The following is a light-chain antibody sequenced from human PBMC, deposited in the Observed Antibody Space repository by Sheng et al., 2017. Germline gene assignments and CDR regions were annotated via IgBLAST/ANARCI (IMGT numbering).Light chain of an antibody. CDR2: GAS. Sequence: DIQMTQSPSTLSASVGDRVTITCRASQSISSWLAWYQQKPGKAPKLLLHGASRLESGVPSRFSGSGSGTDYTLTISSLQPEDFATYYCQQCYSPPYSFGQGTKLDIK. J-gene: IGKJ2*03. CDR1: QSISSW. CDR3: QQCYSPPYS. V-gene: IGKV1-NL1*01.